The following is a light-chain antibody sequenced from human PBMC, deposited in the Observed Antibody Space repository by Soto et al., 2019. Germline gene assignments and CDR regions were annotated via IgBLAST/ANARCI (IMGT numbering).Light chain of an antibody. CDR1: QSVLYSSNNKNY. V-gene: IGKV4-1*01. J-gene: IGKJ5*01. CDR3: QQYYSTLIT. Sequence: DIVMTQSPDSLAVSLGERATINCTSSQSVLYSSNNKNYLAWYKQKPGQPPKLLISWASTRESGVPDRFSGSGSVTNFTLTISSLHADDVAVYYCQQYYSTLITFGQGTRPEIK. CDR2: WAS.